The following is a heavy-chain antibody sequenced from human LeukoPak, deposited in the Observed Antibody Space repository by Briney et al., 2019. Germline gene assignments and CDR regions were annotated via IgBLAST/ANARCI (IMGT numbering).Heavy chain of an antibody. CDR3: ASFEYSSSSSPNFDY. J-gene: IGHJ4*02. CDR2: IYHSGST. V-gene: IGHV4-34*01. Sequence: SETLSLTCAVYGGSFSGYYWSWIRQPPGKGLEWIGSIYHSGSTYYNPSLKSRVTISVDTSKNQFSLKLSSVTAADTAVYYCASFEYSSSSSPNFDYWGQGTLVTVSS. CDR1: GGSFSGYY. D-gene: IGHD6-6*01.